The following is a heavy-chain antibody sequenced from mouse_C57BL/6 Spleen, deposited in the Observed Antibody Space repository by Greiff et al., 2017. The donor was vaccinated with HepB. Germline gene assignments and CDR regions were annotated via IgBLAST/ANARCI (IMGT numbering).Heavy chain of an antibody. D-gene: IGHD2-4*01. CDR3: ARGGDYDEGYYFDY. CDR1: GYTFTNYW. CDR2: IYPGGGYT. V-gene: IGHV1-63*01. Sequence: VQLQESGAELVRPGTSVKMSCKASGYTFTNYWIGWAKQRPGHGLEWIGDIYPGGGYTNYNEKFKGKATLTADKSSSTAYMQFSSLTSEDSAIYYCARGGDYDEGYYFDYWGQGTTLTVSS. J-gene: IGHJ2*01.